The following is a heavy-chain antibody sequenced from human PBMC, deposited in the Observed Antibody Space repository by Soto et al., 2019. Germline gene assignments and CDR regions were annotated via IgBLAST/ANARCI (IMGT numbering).Heavy chain of an antibody. Sequence: SETLSLTCAVYGGSFSGYYWSWIRQPPGKGLEWIGEINHSGSTNYNPSLKSRVTISVDTSKNQFSLKLSSVTAADTAVYYCARSIRFLEWFRTXAFDYWGKGTLVTVSS. V-gene: IGHV4-34*01. J-gene: IGHJ4*02. CDR1: GGSFSGYY. D-gene: IGHD3-3*01. CDR3: ARSIRFLEWFRTXAFDY. CDR2: INHSGST.